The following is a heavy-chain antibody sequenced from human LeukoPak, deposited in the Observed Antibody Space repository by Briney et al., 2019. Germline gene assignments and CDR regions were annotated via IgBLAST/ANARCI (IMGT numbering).Heavy chain of an antibody. CDR2: INHSAST. J-gene: IGHJ3*02. Sequence: SETLSLTCAVYGGSFSGYYWSWIRQPPGKGLEWIGEINHSASTNYNPSLKSRVTISVDTSKNQFSLKLSSVTAADTAVYYCARVGTRYCSSTSCYRWRVDDAFDIWGQGTMVTVSS. CDR1: GGSFSGYY. CDR3: ARVGTRYCSSTSCYRWRVDDAFDI. D-gene: IGHD2-2*01. V-gene: IGHV4-34*01.